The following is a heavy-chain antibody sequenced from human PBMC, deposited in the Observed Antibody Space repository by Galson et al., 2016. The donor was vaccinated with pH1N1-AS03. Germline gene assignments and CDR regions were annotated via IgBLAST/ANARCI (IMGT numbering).Heavy chain of an antibody. Sequence: TLSLTCTASGASISSGSYYWSWIRQPAGKGLECIGRIYASGSTYYNPSLKSRVTISVDTSKNQFSLKLSSLTAADTAMYYCARFTMGAFDYGGQGTLVTVSS. CDR1: GASISSGSYY. J-gene: IGHJ4*02. D-gene: IGHD3-3*01. CDR3: ARFTMGAFDY. CDR2: IYASGST. V-gene: IGHV4-61*02.